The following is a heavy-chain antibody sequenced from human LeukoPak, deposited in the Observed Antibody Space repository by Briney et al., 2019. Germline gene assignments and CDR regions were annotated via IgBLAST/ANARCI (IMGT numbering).Heavy chain of an antibody. V-gene: IGHV4-34*01. J-gene: IGHJ6*02. CDR2: IYYSGST. D-gene: IGHD3-22*01. CDR3: ARAIDSGYPYYYYGMDV. Sequence: SETLSLTCAVYGGSFSGYYWGWIRQPPGKGLEWIGSIYYSGSTYYNPSLKSRVTISVDTSKNQFSLKLSSVTAADTAVYYCARAIDSGYPYYYYGMDVWGQGTTVTVSS. CDR1: GGSFSGYY.